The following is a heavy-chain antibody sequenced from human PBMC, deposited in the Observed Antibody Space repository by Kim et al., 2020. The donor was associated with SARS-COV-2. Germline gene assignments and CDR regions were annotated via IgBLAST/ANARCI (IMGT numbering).Heavy chain of an antibody. V-gene: IGHV1-69*13. D-gene: IGHD2-21*02. J-gene: IGHJ4*02. CDR1: GGTFSSYA. Sequence: SVKVSCKASGGTFSSYAISWVRQAPGQGLEWMGGIIPIFGTANYAQKFQGRVTITADESTSTAYMELSSPRSEDTAVYYCASSRYCGGDCYSIGYWGQGTLVTVSS. CDR2: IIPIFGTA. CDR3: ASSRYCGGDCYSIGY.